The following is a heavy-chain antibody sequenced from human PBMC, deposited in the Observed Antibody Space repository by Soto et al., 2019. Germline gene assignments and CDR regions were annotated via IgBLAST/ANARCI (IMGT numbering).Heavy chain of an antibody. CDR2: IYTSGST. CDR3: ARATAARNYYYYYGMDV. V-gene: IGHV4-4*07. CDR1: GCSISSYY. J-gene: IGHJ6*02. Sequence: PSETLSLTWTVSGCSISSYYCSWIRQPAGKGLEWIWRIYTSGSTNYNPSLKSRVTMSVDTSKNQFSLTLSSVTAADTAVYYCARATAARNYYYYYGMDVWGQGTTVTAP. D-gene: IGHD6-6*01.